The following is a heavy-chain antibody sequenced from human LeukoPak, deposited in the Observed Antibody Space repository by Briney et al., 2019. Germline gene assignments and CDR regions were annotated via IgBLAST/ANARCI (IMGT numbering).Heavy chain of an antibody. CDR1: GFTFSSYS. Sequence: GGSLRLSCAASGFTFSSYSMNWVRQAPGKGLEWVSSISSSSSYIYYADSVKGRFTISRDNAKNSLYLQMNSLRAEDTAVYYCARDVRVGYGMDVWGQGTTVTVSS. J-gene: IGHJ6*02. D-gene: IGHD2-8*02. CDR3: ARDVRVGYGMDV. CDR2: ISSSSSYI. V-gene: IGHV3-21*01.